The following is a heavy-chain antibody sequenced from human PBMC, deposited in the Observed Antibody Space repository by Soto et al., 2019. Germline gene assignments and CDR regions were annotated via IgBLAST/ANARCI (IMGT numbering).Heavy chain of an antibody. D-gene: IGHD3-10*01. CDR2: TWYDGSTK. CDR1: GFTFRSYG. J-gene: IGHJ6*01. Sequence: QLQLVESGGGVVQPGWSLRLSCAASGFTFRSYGMHWIRQAPGKGLEWVTATWYDGSTKDYADSVKGRFTISRDNSKNTLYLQMNNLRVEDTAVYYCARDITMVRGILYYYGMDVW. CDR3: ARDITMVRGILYYYGMDV. V-gene: IGHV3-33*01.